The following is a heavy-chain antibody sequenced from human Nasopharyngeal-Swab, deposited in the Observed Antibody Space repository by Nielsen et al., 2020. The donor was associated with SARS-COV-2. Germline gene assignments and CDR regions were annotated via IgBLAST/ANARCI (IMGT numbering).Heavy chain of an antibody. CDR2: IYYSGST. V-gene: IGHV4-30-4*08. J-gene: IGHJ3*02. CDR1: CGSISSGDYY. Sequence: SETLSLTCTVSCGSISSGDYYWSWIRQPPGKGLEWIGYIYYSGSTYYNPSLKSRVTISVDTSKNQFSLKLSSVTAADTAVYYCARGWGYYGSGSYDAFDIWGQGTMVTVSS. D-gene: IGHD3-10*01. CDR3: ARGWGYYGSGSYDAFDI.